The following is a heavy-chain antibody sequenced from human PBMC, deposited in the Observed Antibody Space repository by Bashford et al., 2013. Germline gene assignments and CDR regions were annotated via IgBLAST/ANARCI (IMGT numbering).Heavy chain of an antibody. Sequence: VRQAPGKGLEWVSSISSSSSYIYYADSVKGRFTISRDNAKNSLYLQMNSLRAEDTAVYYCARGTDYDFWSGYYAGYYYYGMDVWGQGTTVTVSS. CDR3: ARGTDYDFWSGYYAGYYYYGMDV. D-gene: IGHD3-3*01. V-gene: IGHV3-21*01. J-gene: IGHJ6*02. CDR2: ISSSSSYI.